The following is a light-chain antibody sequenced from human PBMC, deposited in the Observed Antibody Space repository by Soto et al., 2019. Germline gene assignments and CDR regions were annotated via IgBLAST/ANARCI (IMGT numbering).Light chain of an antibody. CDR2: FAS. J-gene: IGKJ2*01. Sequence: EIVMTQSPATLSVSPGERATLSCRASQSVSSKLAWFQQKPGQAPRLLIYFASTRATDIPARFSGSGSGTEFTLTISSLQSEDCAVYYCQQYNNWPHTFGQGTKLEIK. CDR3: QQYNNWPHT. V-gene: IGKV3-15*01. CDR1: QSVSSK.